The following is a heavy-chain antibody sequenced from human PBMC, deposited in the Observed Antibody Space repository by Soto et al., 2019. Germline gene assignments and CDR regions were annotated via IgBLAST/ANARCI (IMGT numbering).Heavy chain of an antibody. CDR3: ARDKNYFFDY. CDR2: IYYSGST. CDR1: GGSISSYY. D-gene: IGHD1-7*01. V-gene: IGHV4-59*01. J-gene: IGHJ4*02. Sequence: PSETLSLTCTVSGGSISSYYWSWIRQPPGKGLEWIGYIYYSGSTNYNPSLKSRVTISVDTSKNQFSLKLSSVTAADTAVYYCARDKNYFFDYWGQGPLVTVSS.